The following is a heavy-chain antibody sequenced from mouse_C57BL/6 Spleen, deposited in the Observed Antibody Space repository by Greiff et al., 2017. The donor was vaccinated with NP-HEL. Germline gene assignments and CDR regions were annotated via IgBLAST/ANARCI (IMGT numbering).Heavy chain of an antibody. V-gene: IGHV14-4*01. D-gene: IGHD2-1*01. CDR3: TTSGGYGNYG. J-gene: IGHJ2*01. CDR1: GFNIKDDY. CDR2: IDPENGDT. Sequence: EVKLQESGAELVRPGASVKLSCTASGFNIKDDYMHWVKQRPEQGLEWIGWIDPENGDTEYASKFQGKATITADTSSNTAYLQLSSLTSEDTAVYYCTTSGGYGNYGWGQGTTLTVSS.